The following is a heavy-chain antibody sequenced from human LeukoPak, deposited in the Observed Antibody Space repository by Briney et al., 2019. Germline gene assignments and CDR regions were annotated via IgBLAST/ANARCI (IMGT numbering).Heavy chain of an antibody. CDR2: ISYDGSNK. CDR3: ASSHALYDSSGYYGD. D-gene: IGHD3-22*01. Sequence: GRSLRLSCAASGFTFSIYAMHWVRQAPGKGLEGVAVISYDGSNKYYADSVKGRFTISRDNSKNTLYLQMNSLRAEDTAVYYCASSHALYDSSGYYGDWGQGTLVTVSS. CDR1: GFTFSIYA. J-gene: IGHJ4*02. V-gene: IGHV3-30-3*01.